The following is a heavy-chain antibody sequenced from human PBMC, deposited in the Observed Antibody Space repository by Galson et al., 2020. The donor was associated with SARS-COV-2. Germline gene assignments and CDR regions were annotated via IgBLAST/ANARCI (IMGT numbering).Heavy chain of an antibody. CDR3: ARGVTYYDFWSGYVV. Sequence: GESLKISCAASGFTFSSYWMHWVRQAPGKGLVWVSRINSDGSSTSYADSVKGRFTISRDNAKNTLYLQMNSLRAEDTAVYYCARGVTYYDFWSGYVVWGQGTMVTVSS. D-gene: IGHD3-3*01. CDR1: GFTFSSYW. V-gene: IGHV3-74*01. CDR2: INSDGSST. J-gene: IGHJ3*01.